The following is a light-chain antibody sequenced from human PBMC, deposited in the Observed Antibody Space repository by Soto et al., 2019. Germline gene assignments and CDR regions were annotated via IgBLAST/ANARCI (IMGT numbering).Light chain of an antibody. J-gene: IGKJ1*01. Sequence: DIQMTQSPSSLSASVGDRLTISCRASQPIGSYVNWYQQKPGKAPKLLIHAASSLQSGVPSRFTGSGYGTDFTLTISDLQPEDFATYYCQQGYVIPRAFGQGTTVEI. V-gene: IGKV1-39*01. CDR3: QQGYVIPRA. CDR1: QPIGSY. CDR2: AAS.